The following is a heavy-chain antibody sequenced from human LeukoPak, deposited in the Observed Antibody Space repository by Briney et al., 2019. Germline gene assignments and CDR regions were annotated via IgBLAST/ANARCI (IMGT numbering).Heavy chain of an antibody. D-gene: IGHD3-9*01. CDR2: INHSGST. CDR3: AGTYDVLTGYSPYYFDY. CDR1: GGPFSGYY. Sequence: SETLSLTCAVYGGPFSGYYWSWIREPPGKGLEGIGEINHSGSTNYNPSLKSRVTISVDTSKNQFSLKLSSVTAADTAVYYCAGTYDVLTGYSPYYFDYWGQGTLVTVSS. J-gene: IGHJ4*02. V-gene: IGHV4-34*01.